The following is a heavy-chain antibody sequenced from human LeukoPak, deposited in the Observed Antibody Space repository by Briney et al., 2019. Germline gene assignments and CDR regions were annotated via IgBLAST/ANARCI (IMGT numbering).Heavy chain of an antibody. CDR2: ISHSGNT. Sequence: SETLSLTCAVSGGFISSSNWWSWVRQPPGQGLEWIGEISHSGNTNYSPSLKSRVTISVDKSKSQFSLKLSSVTAADTAVYYCTRQYAGDDAFDIWGQGTMVTVSS. CDR3: TRQYAGDDAFDI. J-gene: IGHJ3*02. D-gene: IGHD6-13*01. CDR1: GGFISSSNW. V-gene: IGHV4-4*02.